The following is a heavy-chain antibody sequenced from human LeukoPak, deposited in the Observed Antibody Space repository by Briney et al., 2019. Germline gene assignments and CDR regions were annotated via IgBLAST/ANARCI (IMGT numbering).Heavy chain of an antibody. V-gene: IGHV4-30-4*01. D-gene: IGHD3-10*01. J-gene: IGHJ4*02. CDR3: ARGVRDGSGSYYFDY. CDR2: IYYSGST. Sequence: SETLSLTCTVSGGSISSGDYYWSWIRQPPGKGLEWIGYIYYSGSTYYNPSLKSRATISVDTSKNQFSLKLSSVTAADTAVYYCARGVRDGSGSYYFDYWGQGTLVTVSS. CDR1: GGSISSGDYY.